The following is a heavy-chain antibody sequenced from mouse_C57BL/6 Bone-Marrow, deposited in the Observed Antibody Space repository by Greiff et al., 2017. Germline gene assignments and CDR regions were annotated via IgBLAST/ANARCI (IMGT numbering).Heavy chain of an antibody. J-gene: IGHJ4*01. CDR2: IWSGGST. Sequence: QVQLQQSGPGLVQPSQSLSITCTVSGFSLTSYGVHWVRQPPGKGLEWLGVIWSGGSTDYNAAFISRLSISKDNSKSQVFFKMNSLQADDTAIYYCAKNMVTTNYYAMDYWGQGTSVTVSS. CDR1: GFSLTSYG. CDR3: AKNMVTTNYYAMDY. D-gene: IGHD2-2*01. V-gene: IGHV2-4*01.